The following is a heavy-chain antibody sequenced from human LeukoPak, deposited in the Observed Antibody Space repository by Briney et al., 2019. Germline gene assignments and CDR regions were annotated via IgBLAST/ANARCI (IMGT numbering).Heavy chain of an antibody. CDR2: MNPNSGNT. D-gene: IGHD3-22*01. Sequence: ASVKVSCKASGYTFTSYDINWVRQATGQGLEWMGWMNPNSGNTGYAQKFQGRVTITRNTSISTAYMELSSLRSEDTAVYYCARVLAKLNYYDSSGYPSTDAFDIWGQGTMVTVSS. CDR1: GYTFTSYD. J-gene: IGHJ3*02. V-gene: IGHV1-8*03. CDR3: ARVLAKLNYYDSSGYPSTDAFDI.